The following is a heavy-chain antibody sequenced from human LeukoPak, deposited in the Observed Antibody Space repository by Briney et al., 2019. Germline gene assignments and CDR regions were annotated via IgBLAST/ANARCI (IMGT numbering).Heavy chain of an antibody. CDR3: ARHKDIVVVVAASIWFDP. CDR1: GGSFSGYY. D-gene: IGHD2-15*01. V-gene: IGHV4-34*01. CDR2: INHSGST. Sequence: SETLSLTCAVYGGSFSGYYWSWIRQPPGKGLEWIGEINHSGSTNYNPSLKSRVTISVDTSKNQFSLKLSSVTAADTAVYYCARHKDIVVVVAASIWFDPWGQGTLVTVSS. J-gene: IGHJ5*02.